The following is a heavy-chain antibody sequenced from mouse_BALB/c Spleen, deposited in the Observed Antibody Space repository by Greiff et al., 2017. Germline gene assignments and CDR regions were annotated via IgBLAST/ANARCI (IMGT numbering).Heavy chain of an antibody. V-gene: IGHV5-6*01. CDR1: GFTFSSYG. D-gene: IGHD1-1*01. CDR2: ISSGGSYT. Sequence: EVQLVESGGDLVKPGGSLKLSCAASGFTFSSYGMSWVRQTPDKRLEWVATISSGGSYTYYPDSVKGRFTISRDNPKNTLFLQMTSLRSEDTAMYYCARVSSGAWFAYWGQGTLVTVSA. J-gene: IGHJ3*01. CDR3: ARVSSGAWFAY.